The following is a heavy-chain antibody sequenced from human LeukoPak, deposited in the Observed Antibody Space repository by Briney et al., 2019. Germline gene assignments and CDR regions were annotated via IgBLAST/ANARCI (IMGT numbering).Heavy chain of an antibody. Sequence: PGRSLRLSCAASGFTFSSYGMHWVRQAPGKGLEWVAVISYDGSNKYYADSVKGRFTISRDNSKNTLYLQMNSLRAEDTAVYYCAATINLDYWGQGTLVTVSS. CDR3: AATINLDY. CDR1: GFTFSSYG. CDR2: ISYDGSNK. J-gene: IGHJ4*02. D-gene: IGHD5-12*01. V-gene: IGHV3-30*03.